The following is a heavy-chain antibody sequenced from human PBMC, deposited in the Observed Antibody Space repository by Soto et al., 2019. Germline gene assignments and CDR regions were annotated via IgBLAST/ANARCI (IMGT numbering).Heavy chain of an antibody. CDR3: AKEGPIYDSSGYYYKSPKHDAFDI. CDR1: GFTFSSYA. J-gene: IGHJ3*02. V-gene: IGHV3-23*01. Sequence: GGSLRLSCAASGFTFSSYAMSWVRQAPGKGLEWVSAISGSGGSTYYADSVKGRFTISRDNSKNTLYLQMNSLRAEDTAVYYCAKEGPIYDSSGYYYKSPKHDAFDIWGQGTMVTVSS. CDR2: ISGSGGST. D-gene: IGHD3-22*01.